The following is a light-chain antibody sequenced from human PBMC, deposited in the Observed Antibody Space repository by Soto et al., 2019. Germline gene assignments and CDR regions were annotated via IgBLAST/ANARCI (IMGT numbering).Light chain of an antibody. CDR2: SND. CDR1: SSNIGSNI. CDR3: SAWDASLNAIL. V-gene: IGLV1-44*01. Sequence: VLSQPPSASGTPGQRVTISCSGRSSNIGSNIVNWYQQLPGTAPKLLIYSNDQRPSGVPDRFSGSKSGTSASLAISGLQSEDEADYYCSAWDASLNAILFGGGTKLTVL. J-gene: IGLJ2*01.